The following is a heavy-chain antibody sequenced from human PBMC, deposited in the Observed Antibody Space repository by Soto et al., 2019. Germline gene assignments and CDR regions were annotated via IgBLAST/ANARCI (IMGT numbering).Heavy chain of an antibody. J-gene: IGHJ4*02. CDR1: GYSFTSYW. Sequence: PXESLTISGRGSGYSFTSYWIGWVRQMPGKGLEWMGIIYPGDSNTRYSPSFQGQVTISADKSISSAYLQWRSLKASDTAMYYCARQGYCSNTACYTVDYWGQGTLVTVSS. V-gene: IGHV5-51*01. CDR2: IYPGDSNT. CDR3: ARQGYCSNTACYTVDY. D-gene: IGHD2-2*02.